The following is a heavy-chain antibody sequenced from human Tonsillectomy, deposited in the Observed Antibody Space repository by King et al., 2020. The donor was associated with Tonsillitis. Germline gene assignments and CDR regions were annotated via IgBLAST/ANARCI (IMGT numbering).Heavy chain of an antibody. J-gene: IGHJ4*02. Sequence: QLQESGPGLVRPSETLSLTCTVSGGSIRTNGYYWGWVRQPPGKGLEWIGIFYSGGSTYLNPSRNSRVTISVDTAKNQFSLRLPSVTAADTAVYYCARGSFDSWGQGTLVTVSS. CDR2: FYSGGST. D-gene: IGHD3-10*01. CDR3: ARGSFDS. V-gene: IGHV4-39*01. CDR1: GGSIRTNGYY.